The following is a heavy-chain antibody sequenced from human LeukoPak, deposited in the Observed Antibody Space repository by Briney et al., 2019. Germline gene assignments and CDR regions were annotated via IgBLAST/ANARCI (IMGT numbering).Heavy chain of an antibody. CDR3: ARGRTIFGDLPPVDF. CDR1: GYTFTSYD. CDR2: INPNSDGT. V-gene: IGHV1-2*02. J-gene: IGHJ4*02. Sequence: GASVKVSCKASGYTFTSYDINWVRQAPGQGLEWMGWINPNSDGTKYAQRFQGRVTMTSDTSVSTTYMELSRLRSDDTAVYYCARGRTIFGDLPPVDFWGQGTLVTVSS. D-gene: IGHD3-3*01.